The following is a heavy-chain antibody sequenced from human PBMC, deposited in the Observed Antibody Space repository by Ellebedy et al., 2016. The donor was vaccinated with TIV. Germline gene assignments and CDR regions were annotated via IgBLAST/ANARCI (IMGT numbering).Heavy chain of an antibody. V-gene: IGHV4-38-2*02. D-gene: IGHD3-3*01. CDR1: GYSISSGYY. J-gene: IGHJ4*02. CDR3: ARVGWSAYYREADIGDY. CDR2: VSSSGRT. Sequence: SETLSLTCTVSGYSISSGYYWGWIRQPPGQELEWIGSVSSSGRTYYSPSLMSRVTISADTSRNQFSLKLSSVTAAYTAVYYCARVGWSAYYREADIGDYWGQGTLVTVSS.